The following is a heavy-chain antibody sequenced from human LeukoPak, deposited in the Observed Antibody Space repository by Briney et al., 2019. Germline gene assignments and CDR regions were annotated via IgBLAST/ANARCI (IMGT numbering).Heavy chain of an antibody. CDR2: IYYSGST. Sequence: SETLSLTCTVSGGSISSYYWSWIRQPPGKGLEWIGYIYYSGSTNYNPSLKSRVTISVDTSKNQFSLKLSSVTAADTAVYYCAREGDYYDSSGFDYWGQGTLVTVPS. CDR1: GGSISSYY. D-gene: IGHD3-22*01. V-gene: IGHV4-59*01. J-gene: IGHJ4*02. CDR3: AREGDYYDSSGFDY.